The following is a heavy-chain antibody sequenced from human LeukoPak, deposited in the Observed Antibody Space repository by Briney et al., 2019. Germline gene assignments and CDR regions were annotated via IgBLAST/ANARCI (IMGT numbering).Heavy chain of an antibody. D-gene: IGHD2-2*01. CDR1: GYTFTGYY. CDR3: ARSAMREGFGFSLGY. V-gene: IGHV1-2*02. J-gene: IGHJ4*02. CDR2: INPNSGGT. Sequence: ASVKVSCKASGYTFTGYYMHWVRQAPGQGLKWMGWINPNSGGTNYAQKFQGRVTMTRDTSISTAYMELSRLRSDDTAVYYCARSAMREGFGFSLGYWGQGTLVTVSS.